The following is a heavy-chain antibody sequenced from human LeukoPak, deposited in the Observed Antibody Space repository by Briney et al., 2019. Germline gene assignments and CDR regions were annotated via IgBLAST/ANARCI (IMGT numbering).Heavy chain of an antibody. V-gene: IGHV3-20*04. CDR3: ARSTTTTVTTAPNY. J-gene: IGHJ4*02. Sequence: GGSLRLSCAASGFTFDDYGMSWVRQAPGKGLEWVSGINWNGGSTGYADSVKGRFAISRDNAKNSLYLQMNSLRAEDTALYYCARSTTTTVTTAPNYWGQGTLVTVSS. D-gene: IGHD4-11*01. CDR1: GFTFDDYG. CDR2: INWNGGST.